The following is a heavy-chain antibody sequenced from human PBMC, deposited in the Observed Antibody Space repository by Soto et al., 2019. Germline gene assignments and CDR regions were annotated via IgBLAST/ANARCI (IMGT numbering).Heavy chain of an antibody. CDR3: AKDGSWDGGGGES. D-gene: IGHD3-16*01. CDR2: IIPVFRTS. CDR1: GVTFSSYA. V-gene: IGHV1-69*18. J-gene: IGHJ4*02. Sequence: QVQLVQSGAEVKKPGSSVKVSCSASGVTFSSYAFTWVRQAPGQGLEWMGNIIPVFRTSNYAQRFQGSLTISADESTNTVYMELSSLRSEDTAVYFCAKDGSWDGGGGESWGQGTLVIVSS.